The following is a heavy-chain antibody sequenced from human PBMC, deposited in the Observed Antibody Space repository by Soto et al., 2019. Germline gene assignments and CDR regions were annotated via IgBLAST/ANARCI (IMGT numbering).Heavy chain of an antibody. CDR1: GGSISSYY. V-gene: IGHV4-59*08. CDR2: IYYSFST. Sequence: SETLSLTCTVSGGSISSYYWSWIRQPPVNGLEWIGYIYYSFSTNYNPSVKSRFTISLYRSKSHFSLKLICFTAADTSVYYCAGELSSRWYAAIGYFDYWGQGTLVTVSS. D-gene: IGHD6-13*01. CDR3: AGELSSRWYAAIGYFDY. J-gene: IGHJ4*02.